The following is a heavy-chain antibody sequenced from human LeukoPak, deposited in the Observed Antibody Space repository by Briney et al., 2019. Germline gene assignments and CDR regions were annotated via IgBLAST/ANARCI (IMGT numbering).Heavy chain of an antibody. CDR3: AKVRLGTDYYDSSGYYGY. V-gene: IGHV3-23*01. J-gene: IGHJ4*02. CDR2: ISGSGGST. D-gene: IGHD3-22*01. CDR1: GFTFSSYA. Sequence: GGSLRLSCAASGFTFSSYAMSWVRQAPGKGLEWVSAISGSGGSTYYADSAKGRFTISRDNSKNTLYLQMNSLRVEDTAVYYCAKVRLGTDYYDSSGYYGYWGQGTLVTVSS.